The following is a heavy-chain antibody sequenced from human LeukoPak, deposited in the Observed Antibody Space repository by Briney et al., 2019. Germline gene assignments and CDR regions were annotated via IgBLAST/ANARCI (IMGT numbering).Heavy chain of an antibody. CDR1: GAAISSSYSYY. V-gene: IGHV4-39*07. CDR2: IYYSGST. D-gene: IGHD2-21*01. CDR3: ARGPYCGGDCYADDAFDI. J-gene: IGHJ3*02. Sequence: PSETLSLTCTVSGAAISSSYSYYWGWIRQHPGKGLEWIGYIYYSGSTYYNPSLKSRVTISVDTSKNQFSLKLSSVTAADTAVYYCARGPYCGGDCYADDAFDIWGQGTMVTVSS.